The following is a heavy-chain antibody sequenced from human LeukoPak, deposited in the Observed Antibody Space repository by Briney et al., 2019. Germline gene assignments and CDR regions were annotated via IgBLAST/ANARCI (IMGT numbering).Heavy chain of an antibody. CDR1: GYTFTGYY. D-gene: IGHD4-17*01. CDR3: ARAPLNGDYIDY. Sequence: ASVKVSCKASGYTFTGYYMHWVRQAPGQGPEWMGRINPNSGGTNYAQKFQGRVTMTRDTSISTAYMELSRLRSDDTAVYYCARAPLNGDYIDYWGQGTLVTVSS. J-gene: IGHJ4*02. V-gene: IGHV1-2*06. CDR2: INPNSGGT.